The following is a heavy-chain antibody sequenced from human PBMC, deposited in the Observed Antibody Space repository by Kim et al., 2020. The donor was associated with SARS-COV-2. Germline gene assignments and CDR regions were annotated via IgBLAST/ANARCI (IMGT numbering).Heavy chain of an antibody. J-gene: IGHJ4*02. CDR3: AKREWELPDY. Sequence: GGSLRLSCVASGFTFSSCGMHWVRQAPGKGLEWVALISSDGTNKYYADSVKGRFTISRDNSKNTLYLQMNSLRAEDTAVYYCAKREWELPDYWGQGTLVTVSS. D-gene: IGHD1-26*01. CDR2: ISSDGTNK. CDR1: GFTFSSCG. V-gene: IGHV3-30*18.